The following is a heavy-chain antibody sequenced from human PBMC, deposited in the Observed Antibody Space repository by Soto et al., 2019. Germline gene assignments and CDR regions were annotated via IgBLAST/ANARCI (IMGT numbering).Heavy chain of an antibody. J-gene: IGHJ3*02. V-gene: IGHV3-23*01. D-gene: IGHD3-10*01. CDR1: GFTFSSYA. CDR2: ISGSGGST. CDR3: AKGPYGSGSYYLNGAFDI. Sequence: GGSLRLSCAASGFTFSSYAMSWVRQAPGKGLEWVSAISGSGGSTYYADSVKGRFTISRDNSKNTLYLQMNSLRAEDTAVYYCAKGPYGSGSYYLNGAFDIWGQGTMVTVSS.